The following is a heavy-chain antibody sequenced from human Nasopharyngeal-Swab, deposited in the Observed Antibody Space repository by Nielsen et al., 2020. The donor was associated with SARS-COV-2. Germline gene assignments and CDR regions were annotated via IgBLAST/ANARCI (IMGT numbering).Heavy chain of an antibody. CDR1: GYSFTSYW. Sequence: KVSCKGSGYSFTSYWIGWVRQMPGKGLEWMGIIYPSDSYTNYSPSFQGHVTISTDKSISTAYLQWSSLEASDTAVYYCARHQLSSSAFENWGQGTMVTVSS. D-gene: IGHD6-13*01. CDR3: ARHQLSSSAFEN. CDR2: IYPSDSYT. J-gene: IGHJ3*02. V-gene: IGHV5-51*01.